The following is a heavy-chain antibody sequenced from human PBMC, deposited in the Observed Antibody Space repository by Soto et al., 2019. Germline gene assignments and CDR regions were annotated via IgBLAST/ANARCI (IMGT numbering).Heavy chain of an antibody. Sequence: SETLSLTCAVSVYSISSGYYWGWIRQPPGKGLEWIGSIYHSGSTYYNPSLKSRVTISVDTSKNQFSLKLSSVTAADTAVYYCARTIYDFWSGYLRALDYGGQGNLVPVS. D-gene: IGHD3-3*01. V-gene: IGHV4-38-2*01. CDR2: IYHSGST. CDR1: VYSISSGYY. J-gene: IGHJ4*02. CDR3: ARTIYDFWSGYLRALDY.